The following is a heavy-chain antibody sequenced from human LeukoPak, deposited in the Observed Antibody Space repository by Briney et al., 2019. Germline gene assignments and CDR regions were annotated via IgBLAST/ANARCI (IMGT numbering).Heavy chain of an antibody. CDR2: ISSSSSYI. V-gene: IGHV3-21*01. Sequence: GGSLRLSCAASGFTLSSYSMNWVRQAPGKGLEWVSSISSSSSYIHYTDSVKGRFTISRDNTKKSLYLQMNSLRAEDTAVYYCARGRYDRSGYYDYWGQGTLVTVSS. CDR1: GFTLSSYS. J-gene: IGHJ4*02. CDR3: ARGRYDRSGYYDY. D-gene: IGHD3-22*01.